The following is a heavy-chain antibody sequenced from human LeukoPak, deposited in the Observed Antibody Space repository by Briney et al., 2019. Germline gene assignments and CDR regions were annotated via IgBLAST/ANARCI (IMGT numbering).Heavy chain of an antibody. CDR2: ISYDGSNK. Sequence: GRSLRLSCAASGFTFSSYAMHWVRQAPGKGLEWVAVISYDGSNKYYADSVKGRFTISRDNSKNTLYLQMNSLRAEDTAVYYCAKDLRGGYDYGDDAFDIWGQGTMVTVSS. CDR1: GFTFSSYA. J-gene: IGHJ3*02. V-gene: IGHV3-30-3*01. CDR3: AKDLRGGYDYGDDAFDI. D-gene: IGHD5-12*01.